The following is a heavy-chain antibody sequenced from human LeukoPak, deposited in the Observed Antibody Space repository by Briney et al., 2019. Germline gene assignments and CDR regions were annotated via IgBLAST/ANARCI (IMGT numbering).Heavy chain of an antibody. CDR2: ISAYNGNT. CDR1: GYTFTSYG. J-gene: IGHJ4*02. Sequence: ASVKVSCKASGYTFTSYGISWVRQAPGQGLEWMGWISAYNGNTNYAQKLQGRVTMTTDTSTSTAYMELSRLRSDDTAVYYCARVKYYDDGATYFDYWGQGTLVTVSS. CDR3: ARVKYYDDGATYFDY. V-gene: IGHV1-18*01. D-gene: IGHD3-22*01.